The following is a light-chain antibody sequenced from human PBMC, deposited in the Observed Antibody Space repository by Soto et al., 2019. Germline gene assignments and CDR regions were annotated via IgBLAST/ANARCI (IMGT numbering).Light chain of an antibody. V-gene: IGKV2-30*02. CDR1: QSLVHSDGDTY. Sequence: DVVMTQSPLSLPVTLGQPASISCRSSQSLVHSDGDTYLNWFQQRPGQSPRRLIFKVSNRDSGVPDRFSGSGSDTDFTLEISRVEAEDVGVYYCMQGTHWPWTFGQGTKVEIK. J-gene: IGKJ1*01. CDR2: KVS. CDR3: MQGTHWPWT.